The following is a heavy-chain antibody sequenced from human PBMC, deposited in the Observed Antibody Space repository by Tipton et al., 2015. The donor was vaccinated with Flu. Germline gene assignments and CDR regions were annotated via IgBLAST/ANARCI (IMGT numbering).Heavy chain of an antibody. V-gene: IGHV3-48*03. D-gene: IGHD3-16*01. CDR3: AFGGGFDY. CDR2: ITNSGSTI. Sequence: SGFTFSSYEMNWVRQAPGKGLEWVSYITNSGSTIYYADSVKGRFTISRDNAKNPLYMQMNSLRAEDTAVYYCAFGGGFDYWGQGTLVTVSS. CDR1: GFTFSSYE. J-gene: IGHJ4*02.